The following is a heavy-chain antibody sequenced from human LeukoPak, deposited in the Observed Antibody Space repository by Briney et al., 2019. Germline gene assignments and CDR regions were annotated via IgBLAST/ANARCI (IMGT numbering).Heavy chain of an antibody. D-gene: IGHD6-19*01. CDR1: GGSISSSNW. Sequence: PSETLSLTCAVSGGSISSSNWWSWVRQPPGKGLEWIGEIYHSGSTNYNPPLKSRVTISVDKSKDQFSLKLSSVTAADTAVYYCARTLAVAYSYYFDYWGQGTLVTVSS. J-gene: IGHJ4*02. CDR3: ARTLAVAYSYYFDY. CDR2: IYHSGST. V-gene: IGHV4-4*02.